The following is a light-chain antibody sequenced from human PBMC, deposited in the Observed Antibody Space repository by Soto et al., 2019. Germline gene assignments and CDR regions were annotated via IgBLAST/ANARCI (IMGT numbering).Light chain of an antibody. J-gene: IGKJ5*01. CDR3: QQRSNWLSIT. CDR2: DAS. Sequence: EIVLTQSPATLSLSPWERATLSCRASQSVSSYLAWYQQKPGQAPRLLLYDASNRATGIPARFSGSGSGTDFTLTISSLEPEDFAVYYCQQRSNWLSITFGQGTRLEIK. CDR1: QSVSSY. V-gene: IGKV3-11*01.